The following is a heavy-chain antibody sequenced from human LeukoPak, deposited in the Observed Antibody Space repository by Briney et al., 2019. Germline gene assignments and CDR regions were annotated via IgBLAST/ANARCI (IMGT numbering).Heavy chain of an antibody. CDR2: ISGSGGST. V-gene: IGHV3-23*01. J-gene: IGHJ4*02. CDR1: GFTFSSYA. D-gene: IGHD3-22*01. Sequence: PPGGSLRLSCSAFGFTFSSYAMNSVRQAPGKGLEWVSAISGSGGSTYYADSVKGRFTISRDNSKNTLYLEMNRLRTADIAMYFCAKEAQIYYDSSAYYDSWGQGTLVTVSS. CDR3: AKEAQIYYDSSAYYDS.